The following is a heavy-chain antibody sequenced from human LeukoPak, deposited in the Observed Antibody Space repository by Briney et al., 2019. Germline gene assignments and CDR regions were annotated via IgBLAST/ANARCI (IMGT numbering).Heavy chain of an antibody. CDR2: IHPGRGDT. D-gene: IGHD7-27*01. V-gene: IGHV1-2*02. CDR1: GYTFTDHY. Sequence: GASVKVSCQALGYTFTDHYFHSLRQAPGQGLEWMGWIHPGRGDTNYAQKFQGRVSLTRDTSISTAYMELSRLTSDDTAVYYCARDHNWGPDYWGQGTLVSVSS. CDR3: ARDHNWGPDY. J-gene: IGHJ4*02.